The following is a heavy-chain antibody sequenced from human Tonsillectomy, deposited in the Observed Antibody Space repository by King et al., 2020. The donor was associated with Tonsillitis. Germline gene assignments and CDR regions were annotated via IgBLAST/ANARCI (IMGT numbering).Heavy chain of an antibody. Sequence: VQLVESGGGLVQPGGSLRLSCVASGFTFSGYAMSWVRQAPGKGLEWVSTFTVTGGRTYYADSVKGRFTISRDNSKNTLYLQMNSLRAEDTAVYYCAKPNYYDSAAYYYSWGQGTLVTV. J-gene: IGHJ4*02. CDR2: FTVTGGRT. CDR1: GFTFSGYA. CDR3: AKPNYYDSAAYYYS. D-gene: IGHD3-22*01. V-gene: IGHV3-23*04.